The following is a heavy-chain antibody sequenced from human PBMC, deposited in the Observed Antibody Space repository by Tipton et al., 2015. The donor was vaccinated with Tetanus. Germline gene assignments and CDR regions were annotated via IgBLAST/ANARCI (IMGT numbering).Heavy chain of an antibody. CDR2: IYYSGST. Sequence: TLSLTCTVSGGSISSYYWSWIRQPPGKGLEWIGYIYYSGSTNYNPSLKSRVTISVDTSKNQFSLKLSSVTAADTAVYYCARGPRIAVAGTEDYWGQGTLVTVSS. D-gene: IGHD6-19*01. J-gene: IGHJ4*02. CDR1: GGSISSYY. V-gene: IGHV4-59*08. CDR3: ARGPRIAVAGTEDY.